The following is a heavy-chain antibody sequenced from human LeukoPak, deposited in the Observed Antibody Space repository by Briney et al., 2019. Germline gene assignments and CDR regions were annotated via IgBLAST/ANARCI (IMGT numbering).Heavy chain of an antibody. J-gene: IGHJ6*02. CDR2: IIPIFGTA. Sequence: SVKVSCKASGGTFSSYAISWVRQAPGQGLEWMGGIIPIFGTANYAQKFQGRVTITADESTSTDYMELSSLRSEDTAVYYCARSMRAYHYDSSDYYPQDYNFYPQDYNFGMEVWGQGTTVTVSS. V-gene: IGHV1-69*01. D-gene: IGHD3-22*01. CDR3: ARSMRAYHYDSSDYYPQDYNFYPQDYNFGMEV. CDR1: GGTFSSYA.